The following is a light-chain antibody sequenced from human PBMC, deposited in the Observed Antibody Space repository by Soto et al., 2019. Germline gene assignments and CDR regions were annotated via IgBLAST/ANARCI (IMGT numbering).Light chain of an antibody. CDR2: GAS. CDR1: QSVSSN. J-gene: IGKJ2*01. Sequence: ETVMTQSPATLSVSPGERATLSCRASQSVSSNVVWYQQKPGQAPRVLIYGASTRATGIPATFSGSGSGTEFTLTISSLQSEDFAVYYCQQYNNWPYTFGQGTKVEIK. V-gene: IGKV3-15*01. CDR3: QQYNNWPYT.